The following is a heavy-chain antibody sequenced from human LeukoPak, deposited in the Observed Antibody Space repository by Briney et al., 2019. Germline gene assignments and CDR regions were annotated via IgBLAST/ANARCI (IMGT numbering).Heavy chain of an antibody. CDR3: ARVGREADGSFMDYYYYMDV. Sequence: ASVKVSCKASGYNFIGYYMHWVRQAPGQGLEWMGWINPNSGGTNYAQKFQGRVTMTRDTSISTASMELSRLRSDDTAVYYCARVGREADGSFMDYYYYMDVWGKGTTVTVSS. CDR2: INPNSGGT. D-gene: IGHD5-24*01. J-gene: IGHJ6*03. CDR1: GYNFIGYY. V-gene: IGHV1-2*02.